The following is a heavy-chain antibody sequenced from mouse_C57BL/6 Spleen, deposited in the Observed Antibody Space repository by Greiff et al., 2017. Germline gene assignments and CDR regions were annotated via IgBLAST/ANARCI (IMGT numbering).Heavy chain of an antibody. V-gene: IGHV1-9*01. CDR1: GYTFTGYW. D-gene: IGHD3-2*02. CDR3: ARHSGSSGFRFAY. CDR2: ILPGSGST. J-gene: IGHJ3*01. Sequence: QVQLQQSGAELMKPGASVKLSCKATGYTFTGYWIEWVKQRPGHGLEWIGEILPGSGSTNYNEKFKGKATFTADTSSNTAYMQLSSLTTEESAIYYCARHSGSSGFRFAYWGQGTLVTVSA.